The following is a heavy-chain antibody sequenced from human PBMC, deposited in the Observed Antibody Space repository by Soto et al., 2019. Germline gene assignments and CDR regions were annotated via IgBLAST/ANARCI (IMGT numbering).Heavy chain of an antibody. CDR3: ARDGDVLTLYYFAY. CDR1: GFTFSTYS. J-gene: IGHJ4*02. D-gene: IGHD3-9*01. V-gene: IGHV3-21*06. CDR2: ISRTSDYI. Sequence: EVHLVDSGGGLVKPGGSLRLSCAASGFTFSTYSMNWVRQAPGKGLEWVSSISRTSDYIYYADSVRGRFTISRDNARNSLFLQINSLRAEDTAIYSCARDGDVLTLYYFAYWGQGTLITVSS.